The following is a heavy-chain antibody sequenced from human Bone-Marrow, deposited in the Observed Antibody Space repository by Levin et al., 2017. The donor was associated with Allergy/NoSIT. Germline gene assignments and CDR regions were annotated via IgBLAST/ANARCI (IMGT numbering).Heavy chain of an antibody. J-gene: IGHJ4*02. D-gene: IGHD2-15*01. CDR2: IKQDGSEK. V-gene: IGHV3-7*01. CDR3: ARDDVVGAATPVTGAPVDY. Sequence: GGSLRLSCAASGFTFSSYWMSWVRQAPGKGLEWVANIKQDGSEKYYVDSVKGRFTISRDNAKNSLYLQMNSLRAEDTAVYYCARDDVVGAATPVTGAPVDYWGQGTLVTVSS. CDR1: GFTFSSYW.